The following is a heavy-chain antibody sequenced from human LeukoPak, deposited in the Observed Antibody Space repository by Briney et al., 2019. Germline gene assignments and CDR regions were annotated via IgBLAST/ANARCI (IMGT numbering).Heavy chain of an antibody. D-gene: IGHD5-12*01. CDR1: GYSIGRDYY. J-gene: IGHJ5*02. V-gene: IGHV4-38-2*02. Sequence: SETLSLTCKVSGYSIGRDYYWAWLRLPPGKGLEWIGSIFHTGRTVYNPSYESRLTISMDTSKNEFFLRLNSVTAADTAVYFCARDGGYPTTDEGFDPWGLGTLVTVSS. CDR3: ARDGGYPTTDEGFDP. CDR2: IFHTGRT.